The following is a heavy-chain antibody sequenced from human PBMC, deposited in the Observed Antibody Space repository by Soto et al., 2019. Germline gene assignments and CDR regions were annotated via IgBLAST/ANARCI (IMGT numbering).Heavy chain of an antibody. CDR3: AKCMQAYWNYDAHHI. J-gene: IGHJ3*02. D-gene: IGHD1-7*01. CDR1: GFTFSTYS. V-gene: IGHV3-23*01. Sequence: LRLSCAASGFTFSTYSMTLVRQAPGKGLEWVAHITATGGNTYYADSVRGRFTISRDTSGNTLYLQMNSLRAEDTALYYCAKCMQAYWNYDAHHIWGQGTMVTVSS. CDR2: ITATGGNT.